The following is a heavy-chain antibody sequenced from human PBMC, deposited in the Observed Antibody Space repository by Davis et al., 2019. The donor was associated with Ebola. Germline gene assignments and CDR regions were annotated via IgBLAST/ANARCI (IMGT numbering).Heavy chain of an antibody. J-gene: IGHJ4*02. D-gene: IGHD3-3*01. V-gene: IGHV4-34*01. CDR3: ARGLRFLEWLSPFYY. CDR2: INHSGST. Sequence: MPSETLSLTCAVYGASFSGYYWSWIRQPPGKGLEWIGEINHSGSTNYNPSLKSRVTISVDTSKNQFSLKLRSVTAADTAVYYCARGLRFLEWLSPFYYWGQGTLVTVSS. CDR1: GASFSGYY.